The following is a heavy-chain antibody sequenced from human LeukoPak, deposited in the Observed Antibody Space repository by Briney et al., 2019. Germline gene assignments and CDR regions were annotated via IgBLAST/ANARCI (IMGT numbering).Heavy chain of an antibody. Sequence: SETLSLTCTVSGGSISSYYWNWIRQPPGKGLEWIGCLYYSGNTNYNPSLKSRVTISVDTSRNQFSLKLRSVTAADTAVYYCARTYIPSDAFNIWGQGTLVTGSS. CDR2: LYYSGNT. V-gene: IGHV4-59*01. J-gene: IGHJ3*02. D-gene: IGHD2-21*01. CDR3: ARTYIPSDAFNI. CDR1: GGSISSYY.